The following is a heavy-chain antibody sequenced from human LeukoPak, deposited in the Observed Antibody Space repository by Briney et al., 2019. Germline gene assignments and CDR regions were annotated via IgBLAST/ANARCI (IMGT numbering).Heavy chain of an antibody. CDR1: GFTFSSYG. Sequence: GGSLRLSCAASGFTFSSYGMHWVRQAPGKGLEWVAFIRYDGSNKYYADSVKGRFTISRDNSKNTLYLQMNSLRAEDTAVYYCAKDPCTSCTPYYFDYWGQGTLVTVSS. CDR3: AKDPCTSCTPYYFDY. V-gene: IGHV3-30*02. CDR2: IRYDGSNK. J-gene: IGHJ4*02. D-gene: IGHD2-2*01.